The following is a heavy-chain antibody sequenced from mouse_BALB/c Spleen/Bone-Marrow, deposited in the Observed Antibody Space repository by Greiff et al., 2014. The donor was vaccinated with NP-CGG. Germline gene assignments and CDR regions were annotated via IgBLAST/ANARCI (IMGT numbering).Heavy chain of an antibody. J-gene: IGHJ4*01. CDR3: ARSDGYRALDY. V-gene: IGHV1-82*01. D-gene: IGHD2-3*01. CDR2: IYPGDGDT. CDR1: GYAFNNSW. Sequence: VKLQESGPELVKPGASVRISCKASGYAFNNSWMNWVKQRPGQGLEWIGRIYPGDGDTYYNGKFKGKATLTADKSSSTAYMQLSSLTSVDSAVYFCARSDGYRALDYWGQGTSVTVSS.